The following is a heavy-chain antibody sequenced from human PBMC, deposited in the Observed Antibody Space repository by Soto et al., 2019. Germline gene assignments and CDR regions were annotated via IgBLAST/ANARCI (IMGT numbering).Heavy chain of an antibody. CDR1: GFTFSSYG. Sequence: PGGSLRLSCAASGFTFSSYGMHWVRQAPGKGLEWVAVISYDGSNKYYADSVKGRFTISRDNSKNTLYLQMNSLRAEDTAVYYCAKDLFEPPAPTDYGDYAEDYYYYGMAVWGQGTTVTVSS. CDR3: AKDLFEPPAPTDYGDYAEDYYYYGMAV. J-gene: IGHJ6*02. D-gene: IGHD4-17*01. CDR2: ISYDGSNK. V-gene: IGHV3-30*18.